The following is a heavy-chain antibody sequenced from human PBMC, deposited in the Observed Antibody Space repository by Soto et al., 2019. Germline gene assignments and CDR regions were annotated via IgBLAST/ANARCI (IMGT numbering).Heavy chain of an antibody. CDR1: GFSFTGYY. CDR3: AKDLTRQLAYWLDP. CDR2: INAHSGGT. J-gene: IGHJ5*02. V-gene: IGHV1-2*02. Sequence: QVQLVQSGAAVKKPGASVKVSCKASGFSFTGYYIHWLRQAPGQGLEGMGWINAHSGGTEYAQKFQGRVTLTRDTSIATAYLTLTSLTSDDTALYYCAKDLTRQLAYWLDPWGQGTQVTVSS. D-gene: IGHD6-6*01.